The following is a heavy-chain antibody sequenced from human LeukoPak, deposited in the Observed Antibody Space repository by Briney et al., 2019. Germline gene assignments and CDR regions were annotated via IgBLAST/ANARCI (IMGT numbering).Heavy chain of an antibody. CDR2: LYSGGST. J-gene: IGHJ4*02. V-gene: IGHV3-53*01. CDR3: ARASQNRYYYGSGPLGG. D-gene: IGHD3-10*01. CDR1: GFTVSSNY. Sequence: GGSLRLSCAASGFTVSSNYMSWVRQAPGKGLEWVSVLYSGGSTYYADSVKGRFTISRDNSKNSLYLQMNSLRAEDTAVYYCARASQNRYYYGSGPLGGWGQGTLVTVSS.